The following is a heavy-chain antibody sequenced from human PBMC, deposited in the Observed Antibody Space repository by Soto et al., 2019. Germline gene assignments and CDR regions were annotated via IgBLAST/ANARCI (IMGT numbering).Heavy chain of an antibody. D-gene: IGHD5-12*01. J-gene: IGHJ4*02. CDR2: IIPNNGNT. CDR1: GGTFSSYT. CDR3: ARGEADRLRATNFDY. V-gene: IGHV1-18*01. Sequence: GASVKVSFKASGGTFSSYTISWVRQAPGQGLEWMGRIIPNNGNTNYAQKLQGRVTMTTDTSTSTAYMELRSLRSDDTAVYYCARGEADRLRATNFDYWGQGTLVTVSS.